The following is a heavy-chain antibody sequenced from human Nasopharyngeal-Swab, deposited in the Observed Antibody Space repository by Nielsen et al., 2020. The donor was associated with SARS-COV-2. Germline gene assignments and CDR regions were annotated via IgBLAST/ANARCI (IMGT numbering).Heavy chain of an antibody. D-gene: IGHD4-17*01. V-gene: IGHV4-39*02. Sequence: SETLSLTCTVSGDSISSSSYYWGWIRQPPGRGLEWIGSMYYSWSTWYNPSLKSRVTISVDTSTNHFSLRLSSVTAADTAVYYCARRTRDGDYDVWTYYFDYWGQGTLVTVSS. J-gene: IGHJ4*02. CDR3: ARRTRDGDYDVWTYYFDY. CDR1: GDSISSSSYY. CDR2: MYYSWST.